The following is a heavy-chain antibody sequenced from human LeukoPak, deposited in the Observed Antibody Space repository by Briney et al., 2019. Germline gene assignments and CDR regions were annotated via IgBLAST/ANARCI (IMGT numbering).Heavy chain of an antibody. V-gene: IGHV3-20*01. J-gene: IGHJ5*02. Sequence: GGSLRLSCAASGFTFDDYGMSWVRQAPGKGLEWVSVINWNGGSTGYADSVKGRFTISRDNAKNSLYLQMNSLRAEDTALYHCARAINHYCSSTSCYEENWFDPWGQGTLVTVSS. D-gene: IGHD2-2*01. CDR2: INWNGGST. CDR3: ARAINHYCSSTSCYEENWFDP. CDR1: GFTFDDYG.